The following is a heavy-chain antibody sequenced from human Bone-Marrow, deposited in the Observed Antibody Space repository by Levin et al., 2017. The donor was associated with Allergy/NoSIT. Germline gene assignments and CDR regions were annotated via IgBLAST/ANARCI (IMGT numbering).Heavy chain of an antibody. D-gene: IGHD3-10*01. CDR2: INPNSGGT. V-gene: IGHV1-2*02. CDR1: GYTFTGYY. J-gene: IGHJ2*01. CDR3: ARSSPLWFGELFDL. Sequence: ASVKVSCKASGYTFTGYYMHWVRQAPGQGLEWMGWINPNSGGTNYAQKFQGRVTMTRDTSISTAYMELSRLRSDDTAVYYCARSSPLWFGELFDLWGRGTLVTVSS.